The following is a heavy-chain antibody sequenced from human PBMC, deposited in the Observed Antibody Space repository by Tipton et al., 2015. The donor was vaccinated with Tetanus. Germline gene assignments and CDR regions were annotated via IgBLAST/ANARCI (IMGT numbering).Heavy chain of an antibody. D-gene: IGHD4-17*01. J-gene: IGHJ4*02. CDR3: ASSTVTR. V-gene: IGHV3-48*01. CDR2: ISTTSNTI. Sequence: LSCAASGFTLRSYSMNWVRQAPGKGLEWVSYISTTSNTIHYADSVRGRFTISRDNDKNLLYLQMSRLRREDTAVYYCASSTVTRWGPGTLVTVSS. CDR1: GFTLRSYS.